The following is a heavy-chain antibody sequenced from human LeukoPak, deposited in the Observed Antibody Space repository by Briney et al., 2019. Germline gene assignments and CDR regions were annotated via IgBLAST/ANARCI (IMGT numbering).Heavy chain of an antibody. V-gene: IGHV3-23*01. CDR3: AKPNAGDYGDYFKEMFVALQQYYFDY. CDR1: GFTFSSYW. CDR2: ISGSGGST. J-gene: IGHJ4*02. D-gene: IGHD4-17*01. Sequence: PGGSLRLSCAASGFTFSSYWMHWVRQAPGKGLEWVSAISGSGGSTYYADSVKGRFTISRDNSKNTLYLQMNSLRAEDTAVYYCAKPNAGDYGDYFKEMFVALQQYYFDYWGQGTLVTVSS.